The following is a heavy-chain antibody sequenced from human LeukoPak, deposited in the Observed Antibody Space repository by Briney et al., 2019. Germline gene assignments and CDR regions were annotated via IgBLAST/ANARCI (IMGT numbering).Heavy chain of an antibody. CDR1: GGSISSSSYY. D-gene: IGHD3-22*01. CDR3: ARQEGIRYYDSSGYYYFQNSFDC. J-gene: IGHJ4*02. V-gene: IGHV4-39*01. Sequence: SETLSLTCTVSGGSISSSSYYWGWIRQPPGKGLEWIGSIYYSGSTYYNPSLKSRVTISVDTSKNQFSLKLSSVTAADTAVYYCARQEGIRYYDSSGYYYFQNSFDCWGQGTLVTVSS. CDR2: IYYSGST.